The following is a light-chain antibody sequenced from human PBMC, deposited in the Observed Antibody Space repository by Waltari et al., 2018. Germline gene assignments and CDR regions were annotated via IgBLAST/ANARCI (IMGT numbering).Light chain of an antibody. V-gene: IGLV3-1*01. J-gene: IGLJ2*01. CDR3: QAWDSSTVV. CDR1: KLGDKY. Sequence: SYELTQPPSVSVSPGQTANITCPGDKLGDKYACWYPQKPGQSPVLVIYEDTKRPSGIPERFSGSNSGNTATLTISGTQALDEADYYCQAWDSSTVVFGGGTKLTVL. CDR2: EDT.